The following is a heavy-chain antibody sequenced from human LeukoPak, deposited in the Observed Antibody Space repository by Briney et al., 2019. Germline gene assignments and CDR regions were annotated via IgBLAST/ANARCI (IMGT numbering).Heavy chain of an antibody. CDR3: ARDARYTMVRGVTNWFDP. Sequence: GASVKVSCKASGYTFTGYYMHWVRQAPGQGLEWMGWINPNSGGTNYAQKFQGRVTMTRDTSISTAYMELSRLRSDDTAVYYCARDARYTMVRGVTNWFDPWGQGTLVTVSS. CDR1: GYTFTGYY. V-gene: IGHV1-2*02. CDR2: INPNSGGT. J-gene: IGHJ5*02. D-gene: IGHD3-10*01.